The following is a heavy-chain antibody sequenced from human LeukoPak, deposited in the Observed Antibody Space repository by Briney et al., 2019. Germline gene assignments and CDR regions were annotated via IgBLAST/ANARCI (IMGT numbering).Heavy chain of an antibody. V-gene: IGHV3-66*01. J-gene: IGHJ4*02. CDR1: GFNASSNY. D-gene: IGHD1-26*01. CDR3: ARRGYHDYSGFDY. Sequence: PGGSLRLSCAASGFNASSNYMSWVRQAPGKGLEWVSVIYSGGTTYYADSVKGRFTISRDNSKNTLYLQMNSLRAEDTALYYCARRGYHDYSGFDYWGQGTLVTVSS. CDR2: IYSGGTT.